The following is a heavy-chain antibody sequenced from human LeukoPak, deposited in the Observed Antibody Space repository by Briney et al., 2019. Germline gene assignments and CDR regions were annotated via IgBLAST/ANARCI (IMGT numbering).Heavy chain of an antibody. V-gene: IGHV4-39*01. CDR3: ARRPVARYYFDD. J-gene: IGHJ4*02. CDR2: IYYSGST. D-gene: IGHD5-12*01. CDR1: GGSISSSIYY. Sequence: SETLSLTCTVSGGSISSSIYYWGWIRQPPGKGLEWIGSIYYSGSTDYNPSLKSRVTISVDTSKNQFSLKLSSVTAADTAVYYCARRPVARYYFDDWGQGTLATVSS.